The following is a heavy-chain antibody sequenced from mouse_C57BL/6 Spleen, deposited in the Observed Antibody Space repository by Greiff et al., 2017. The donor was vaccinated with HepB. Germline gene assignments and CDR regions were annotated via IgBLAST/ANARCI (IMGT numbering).Heavy chain of an antibody. CDR1: GYTFTSYW. V-gene: IGHV1-52*01. J-gene: IGHJ2*01. CDR3: ARARTGSFDY. Sequence: QVQLKQPGAELVRPGSSVKLSCKASGYTFTSYWMHWVKQRPIQGLEWIGNIDPSDSETHYNQKFKDKATLTVDKSSSTAYMQLSSLTSEDSAVYYCARARTGSFDYWGQGTTLTVSS. D-gene: IGHD4-1*01. CDR2: IDPSDSET.